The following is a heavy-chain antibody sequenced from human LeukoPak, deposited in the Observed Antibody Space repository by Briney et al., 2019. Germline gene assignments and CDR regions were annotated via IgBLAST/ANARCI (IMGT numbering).Heavy chain of an antibody. Sequence: GSLRLSCAASGFTFRSYAMRWVGQAPGKGMEWVSAISGSGGSTYYADYVKGRFTISRDNSKNTLYLQMTTLRAEDTAVYYCAKADKQYIIALDYWGQGTLVTVSS. V-gene: IGHV3-23*01. CDR2: ISGSGGST. J-gene: IGHJ4*02. CDR1: GFTFRSYA. CDR3: AKADKQYIIALDY. D-gene: IGHD6-13*01.